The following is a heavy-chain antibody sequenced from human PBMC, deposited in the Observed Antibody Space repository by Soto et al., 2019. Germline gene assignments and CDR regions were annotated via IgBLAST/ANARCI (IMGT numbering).Heavy chain of an antibody. V-gene: IGHV3-23*01. D-gene: IGHD6-13*01. CDR2: ISGSGGST. CDR3: ARVHSSSYHFFDY. Sequence: GGSMRLSCAASGFTFSSYAMRWVRQATVKGLEWVSAISGSGGSTYYADSVKGRFTISRDNSKNTLYLQMSSLRAEDTAVYYCARVHSSSYHFFDYWGQGTLVTVSS. J-gene: IGHJ4*02. CDR1: GFTFSSYA.